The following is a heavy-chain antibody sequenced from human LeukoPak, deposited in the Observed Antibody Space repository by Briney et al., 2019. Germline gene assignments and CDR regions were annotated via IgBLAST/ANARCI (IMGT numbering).Heavy chain of an antibody. D-gene: IGHD3-22*01. V-gene: IGHV3-21*01. Sequence: GGSLRLSCAASGFTFNTYSMNWVRQAPGKGLEWVSSIDPSSNYIYYADSVKGRFTISRDNAKNSLYLQMNSLRAEDTAVYYCATPSKKVYYDSSGYDYWGQGTLVTVSS. CDR2: IDPSSNYI. J-gene: IGHJ4*02. CDR1: GFTFNTYS. CDR3: ATPSKKVYYDSSGYDY.